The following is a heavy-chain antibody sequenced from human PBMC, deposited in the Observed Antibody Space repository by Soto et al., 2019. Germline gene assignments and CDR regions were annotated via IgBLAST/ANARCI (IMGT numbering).Heavy chain of an antibody. J-gene: IGHJ6*02. Sequence: ASVKGSCKVSGYTLTELSMHWVRQAPGKGLEWMGGFDPEDGETIYAQKFQGRVTMTEDTSTDTAYMELSSLRSEDTAVYYCARPGGSWGYYYYGMDVWGQGTTVTVSS. V-gene: IGHV1-24*01. CDR3: ARPGGSWGYYYYGMDV. CDR2: FDPEDGET. CDR1: GYTLTELS. D-gene: IGHD1-26*01.